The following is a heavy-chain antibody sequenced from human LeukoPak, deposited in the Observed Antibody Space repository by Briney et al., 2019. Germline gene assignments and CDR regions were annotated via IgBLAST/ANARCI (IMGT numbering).Heavy chain of an antibody. V-gene: IGHV3-23*01. CDR2: IRGGGGVT. D-gene: IGHD3-10*01. Sequence: GGSLRLSCAASGFTFDNYAMNWVRQAPGKGLEWVSYIRGGGGVTRYSDSVKDRFTTSRDNSKNTLYLQMNSLRAEDTAIYYCAKCSASYYNDAFDIWGRGTMVTVSS. CDR1: GFTFDNYA. J-gene: IGHJ3*02. CDR3: AKCSASYYNDAFDI.